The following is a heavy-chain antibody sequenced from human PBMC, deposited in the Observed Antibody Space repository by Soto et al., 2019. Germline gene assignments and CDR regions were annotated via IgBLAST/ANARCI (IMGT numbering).Heavy chain of an antibody. V-gene: IGHV3-9*01. J-gene: IGHJ3*02. CDR2: ISWNSGSI. CDR3: AKDRGYSYTEGAFDI. CDR1: GFTFYDYA. D-gene: IGHD5-18*01. Sequence: PWGSLRLSCAASGFTFYDYAIHFFRQSPLKGLEWVSGISWNSGSIGYADSVKGRFTISRDNAKNSLYLQMNSLRAEDTALYYCAKDRGYSYTEGAFDIWGQGTMVTVSS.